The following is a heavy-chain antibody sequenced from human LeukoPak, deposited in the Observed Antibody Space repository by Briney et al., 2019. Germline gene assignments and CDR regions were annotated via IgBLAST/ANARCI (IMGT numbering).Heavy chain of an antibody. CDR1: GFTFSSHA. V-gene: IGHV3-23*01. J-gene: IGHJ4*02. Sequence: GGSLRLSCAASGFTFSSHAMSWVRRAPWKGLEWVSGLIENGATTYYADSVKGRFTISRDNSRNTMYLQMNSLRVEDTAVYYCVKDYQVGNSPAFGDYWGQGTLVTISS. CDR2: LIENGATT. CDR3: VKDYQVGNSPAFGDY. D-gene: IGHD1-26*01.